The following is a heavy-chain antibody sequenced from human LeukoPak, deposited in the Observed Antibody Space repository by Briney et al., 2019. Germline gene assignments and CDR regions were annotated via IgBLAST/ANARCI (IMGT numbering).Heavy chain of an antibody. CDR3: AAQRGASLHDFWSNRLFDP. J-gene: IGHJ5*02. V-gene: IGHV1-58*02. D-gene: IGHD3-3*01. CDR1: GFTFPNSA. Sequence: SVKVSCKASGFTFPNSAMQWVRQARGRRLEWIGWIVLGAGNTVYSHKFHDRVTITRDVSTNTAYMELDSLGSEDTAVYYCAAQRGASLHDFWSNRLFDPWGQGTLVTVSS. CDR2: IVLGAGNT.